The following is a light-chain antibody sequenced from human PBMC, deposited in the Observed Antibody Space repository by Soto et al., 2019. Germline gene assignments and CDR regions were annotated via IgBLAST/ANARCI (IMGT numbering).Light chain of an antibody. CDR1: QSVFTDS. J-gene: IGKJ1*01. Sequence: IVLTQSPGTLSLSPGERATLSCRSSQSVFTDSLAWYQQKPGRAPRLLICAASSRATGIPDRFSGSGSGPDFTLTISRLEPEDFAVYYCQQYGSSPWTFGPGTKVEI. V-gene: IGKV3-20*01. CDR3: QQYGSSPWT. CDR2: AAS.